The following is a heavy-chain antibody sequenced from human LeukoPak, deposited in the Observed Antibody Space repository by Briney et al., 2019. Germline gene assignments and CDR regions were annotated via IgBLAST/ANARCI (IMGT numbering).Heavy chain of an antibody. CDR2: IYYSGST. D-gene: IGHD5-24*01. V-gene: IGHV4-61*01. CDR1: GVSIISSVSVTTTMFY. Sequence: SETLSLTCTVSGVSIISSVSVTTTMFYWGWIRQPPGKGLEWIGYIYYSGSTNYNPSLKSRVTISVDTSKNQFSLKLSSVTAADTAVYYCAREEIRSWFDPWGQGTLVTVSS. CDR3: AREEIRSWFDP. J-gene: IGHJ5*02.